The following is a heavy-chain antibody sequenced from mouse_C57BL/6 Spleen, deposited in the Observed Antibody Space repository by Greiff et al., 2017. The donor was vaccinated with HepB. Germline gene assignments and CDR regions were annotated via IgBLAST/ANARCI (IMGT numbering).Heavy chain of an antibody. J-gene: IGHJ1*03. CDR1: GFTFSSYA. Sequence: EVKLMESGGGLVKPGGSLKLSCAASGFTFSSYAMSWVRQTPEKRLEWVATISDGGSYTYYPDNVKGRFTISRDNAKNNLYLQMSHLKSEDTAMYYCARDIYYGNYWYFDVWGTGTTVTVSS. CDR2: ISDGGSYT. V-gene: IGHV5-4*01. CDR3: ARDIYYGNYWYFDV. D-gene: IGHD2-1*01.